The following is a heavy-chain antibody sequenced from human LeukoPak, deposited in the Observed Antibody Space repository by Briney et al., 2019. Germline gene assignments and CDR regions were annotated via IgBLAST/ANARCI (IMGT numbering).Heavy chain of an antibody. CDR2: ISYDGSNK. D-gene: IGHD2-2*01. J-gene: IGHJ4*02. V-gene: IGHV3-30*18. CDR3: AKDPTELGYCSSTSCYGLFDY. Sequence: GGSLRLSCAASGFTFSSYGMHWVRQAPGKGLEWVAVISYDGSNKYYADSVKGRFTISRDNSKNTLYPQMNSLRAEDTAVYYCAKDPTELGYCSSTSCYGLFDYWGQGTLVTVSS. CDR1: GFTFSSYG.